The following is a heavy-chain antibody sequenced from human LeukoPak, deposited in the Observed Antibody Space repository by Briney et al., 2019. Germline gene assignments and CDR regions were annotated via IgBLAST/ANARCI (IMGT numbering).Heavy chain of an antibody. V-gene: IGHV3-23*01. CDR1: GFTFSSYA. CDR3: AKGERVYCSASTCYPFDY. J-gene: IGHJ4*02. CDR2: ITGGGEST. Sequence: PGGSLRLSCAASGFTFSSYAMNWVPQAPGARLECVSSITGGGESTYHADSVKGRFTISRDNSKNTVSLQMNSLRAEDTAVYYCAKGERVYCSASTCYPFDYWGQGILVSVSS. D-gene: IGHD2-15*01.